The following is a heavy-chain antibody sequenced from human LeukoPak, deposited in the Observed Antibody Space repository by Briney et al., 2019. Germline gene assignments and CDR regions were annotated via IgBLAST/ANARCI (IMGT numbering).Heavy chain of an antibody. J-gene: IGHJ4*01. CDR2: IYYSGST. D-gene: IGHD3-22*01. CDR3: ARSYDSSGYTRLYYFDY. Sequence: PSETLSLTCTVSGGSISSGDYYWSWIRQPPGKGLEWIGDIYYSGSTYYNPSLKSRVTISVDTSKNQFSLKLSSVTAADTAVYYCARSYDSSGYTRLYYFDYWGQGTLVTVSS. V-gene: IGHV4-30-4*01. CDR1: GGSISSGDYY.